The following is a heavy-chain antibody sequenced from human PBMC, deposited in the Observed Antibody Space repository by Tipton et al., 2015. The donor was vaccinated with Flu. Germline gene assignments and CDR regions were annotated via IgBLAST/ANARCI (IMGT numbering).Heavy chain of an antibody. CDR3: ARRDYDILTGSRAFDI. CDR1: GGSISSSSYY. CDR2: IYYSGST. Sequence: TLSLTCTVSGGSISSSSYYWGWIRQPPGKGLEWIGSIYYSGSTYYNPSLKSRVTISVDTSKNQFSLKLSSVTAADTAVYYCARRDYDILTGSRAFDIWGQGTMVTVSP. D-gene: IGHD3-9*01. J-gene: IGHJ3*02. V-gene: IGHV4-39*07.